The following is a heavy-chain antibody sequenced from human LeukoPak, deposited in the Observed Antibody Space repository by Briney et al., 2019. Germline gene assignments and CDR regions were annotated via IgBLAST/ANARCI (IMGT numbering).Heavy chain of an antibody. Sequence: PSESLSLTCPVSGGSLSSYYWSWIRQPPGKGLEWVGYIYSSGSTNYNPSLKSGGTISVDTPKDQFSLKLSSVNPAATAVISFARLYSGYAFDGCRQGTLVTV. V-gene: IGHV4-59*01. CDR2: IYSSGST. CDR1: GGSLSSYY. J-gene: IGHJ5*02. CDR3: ARLYSGYAFDG. D-gene: IGHD5-12*01.